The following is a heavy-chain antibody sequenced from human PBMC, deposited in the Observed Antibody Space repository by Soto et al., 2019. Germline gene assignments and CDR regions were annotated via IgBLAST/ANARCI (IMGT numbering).Heavy chain of an antibody. CDR2: INPNSGGT. J-gene: IGHJ6*02. CDR3: ARFTAYYYYYGMDV. V-gene: IGHV1-2*02. D-gene: IGHD5-18*01. CDR1: GYTFTGYY. Sequence: ASVKVSCKASGYTFTGYYMHWVRQAPGQGLEWMGWINPNSGGTNYAQKFQGRVTMTRDTSISTAYMELSRLRSDDTAVYYCARFTAYYYYYGMDVWGQGTTVTVSS.